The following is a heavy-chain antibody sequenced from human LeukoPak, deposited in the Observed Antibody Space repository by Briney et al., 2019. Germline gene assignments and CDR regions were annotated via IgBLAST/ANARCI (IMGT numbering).Heavy chain of an antibody. V-gene: IGHV1-69*06. CDR2: IIPIFGTA. J-gene: IGHJ6*03. CDR1: GGTFSSYA. CDR3: ARDRYYYGSRGRYMDV. Sequence: ASVKVSCKASGGTFSSYAISWVRQAPGQGLEWMGGIIPIFGTANYAQKFQGRVTITADKSTSTAYMELSSLRSEDTAVYYCARDRYYYGSRGRYMDVWGKGTTVTISS. D-gene: IGHD3-10*01.